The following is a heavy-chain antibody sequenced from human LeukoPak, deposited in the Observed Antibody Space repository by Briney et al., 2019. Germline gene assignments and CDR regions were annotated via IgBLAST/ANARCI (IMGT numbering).Heavy chain of an antibody. CDR3: TRTRTAFDF. CDR1: GLTFSSYW. J-gene: IGHJ3*01. V-gene: IGHV3-7*03. Sequence: PGGSLRPSCAASGLTFSSYWMSWVRQAPGKGLECVANIKQDGSEKYYVDSVKGRFTISRDNAKNSLYLQMNSLRAEDTAVYYCTRTRTAFDFWGQGTMVTVSS. CDR2: IKQDGSEK.